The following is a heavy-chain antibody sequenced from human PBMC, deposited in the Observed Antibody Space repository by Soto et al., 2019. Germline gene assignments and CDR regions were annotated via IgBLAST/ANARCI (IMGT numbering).Heavy chain of an antibody. V-gene: IGHV3-9*01. CDR3: AKGPLGYCSGGSCYNYWYFDL. D-gene: IGHD2-15*01. Sequence: EVQLVESGGGLVQPGRSLRLSCAASGFTFDDYAMHWVRQAPGKGLEWVSSITWNSGSIGYAASVKGRFTISRDNAKNSLYLQMNSLRADATALYYFAKGPLGYCSGGSCYNYWYFDLWGRGTLVTVSS. J-gene: IGHJ2*01. CDR1: GFTFDDYA. CDR2: ITWNSGSI.